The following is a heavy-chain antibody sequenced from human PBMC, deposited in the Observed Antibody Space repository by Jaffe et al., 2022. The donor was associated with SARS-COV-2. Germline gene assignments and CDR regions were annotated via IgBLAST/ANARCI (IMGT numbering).Heavy chain of an antibody. CDR3: AREGYGDHTHYFQH. D-gene: IGHD4-17*01. CDR1: GFTVSSNY. J-gene: IGHJ1*01. CDR2: IYSGGST. V-gene: IGHV3-53*01. Sequence: EVQLVESGGGLIQPGGSLRLSCAASGFTVSSNYMSWVRQAPGKGLEWVSVIYSGGSTYYADSVKGRFTISRDNSKNTLYLQMNSLRAEDTAVYYCAREGYGDHTHYFQHWGQGTLVTVSS.